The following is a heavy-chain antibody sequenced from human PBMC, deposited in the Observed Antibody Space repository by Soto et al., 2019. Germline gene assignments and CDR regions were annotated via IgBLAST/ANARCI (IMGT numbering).Heavy chain of an antibody. V-gene: IGHV4-59*06. D-gene: IGHD3-22*01. Sequence: SETLSLTCTVSGGSINNHYWSWIRQPPGKGLEWIGYIYYSGSTYYNPSLKSRVTISVDTSKNQFSLKLSSVTAADTAVYYCAISGEDYDSSGYYYGFMDVWGQGTTVTVSS. CDR1: GGSINNHY. CDR3: AISGEDYDSSGYYYGFMDV. CDR2: IYYSGST. J-gene: IGHJ6*02.